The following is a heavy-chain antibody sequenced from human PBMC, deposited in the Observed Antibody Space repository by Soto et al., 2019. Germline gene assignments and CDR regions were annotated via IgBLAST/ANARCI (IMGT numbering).Heavy chain of an antibody. CDR1: GYTFTSYG. D-gene: IGHD3-3*01. CDR2: ISAYNGNT. Sequence: ASVKVSCKASGYTFTSYGISWVRQAPGQGLEWMGWISAYNGNTNYAQKLQGRVTMTTDTSTSTAYMELRSLRSDDTAVYYCASSAGDYDFWSGYYGWFDPWGQGTLVTVSS. V-gene: IGHV1-18*01. CDR3: ASSAGDYDFWSGYYGWFDP. J-gene: IGHJ5*02.